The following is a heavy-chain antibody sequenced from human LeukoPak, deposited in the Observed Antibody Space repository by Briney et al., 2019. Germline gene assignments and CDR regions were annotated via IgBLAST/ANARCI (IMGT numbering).Heavy chain of an antibody. J-gene: IGHJ4*02. CDR1: GFIVSSNY. V-gene: IGHV3-66*01. CDR2: IYSGGST. CDR3: ARDDIAVAGKDY. Sequence: GGSLRLSRAASGFIVSSNYMSWVRQAPGKGLEWVSVIYSGGSTYYADSVKGRFTISRDNSKNTVYLQMNTLRAEDTAVYYCARDDIAVAGKDYWGQGTLVTVSS. D-gene: IGHD6-19*01.